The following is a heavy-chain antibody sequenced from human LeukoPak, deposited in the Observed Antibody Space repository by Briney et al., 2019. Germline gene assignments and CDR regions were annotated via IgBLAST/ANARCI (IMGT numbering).Heavy chain of an antibody. CDR2: MTPNGDHT. J-gene: IGHJ5*02. CDR3: ARDRVLEWSGWFDP. V-gene: IGHV3-23*01. D-gene: IGHD3-3*01. CDR1: GFTFNSYA. Sequence: QAGGSLRLSCVSSGFTFNSYAINWVRQAPGKGLEWVSVMTPNGDHTYYSDSVRGRFTISRDNSKNTLYLQMNSLRVEDTAVYYCARDRVLEWSGWFDPWGQGTQVTVSS.